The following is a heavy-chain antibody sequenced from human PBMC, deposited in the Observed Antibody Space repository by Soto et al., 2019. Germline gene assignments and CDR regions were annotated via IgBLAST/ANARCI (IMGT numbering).Heavy chain of an antibody. CDR1: GGSISSYY. CDR2: IYYSGST. J-gene: IGHJ5*02. V-gene: IGHV4-59*01. CDR3: ARTQYYDFWSGYYNWFDP. D-gene: IGHD3-3*01. Sequence: ETLSLTCTVSGGSISSYYWSWIRQPPGKGLEWIGYIYYSGSTNYNPSLKSRVTISVDTSKNQFSLKLSSVTAADTAVYYCARTQYYDFWSGYYNWFDPWGQGTLVTVSS.